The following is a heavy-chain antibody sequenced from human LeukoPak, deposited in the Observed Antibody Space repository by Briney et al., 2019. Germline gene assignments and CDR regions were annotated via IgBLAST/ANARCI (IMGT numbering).Heavy chain of an antibody. J-gene: IGHJ6*03. CDR2: IRYDGSFQ. CDR3: AKDKGWEWQPLYYMDV. Sequence: GGSLRLSCAASGFTFSSFGMHWVRQAPGKGLEWVAFIRYDGSFQYGDSVKGRFTISRDKSKNTLYLQMNSLRAEDTAVYYCAKDKGWEWQPLYYMDVWGKGTTVTISS. D-gene: IGHD1-26*01. CDR1: GFTFSSFG. V-gene: IGHV3-30*02.